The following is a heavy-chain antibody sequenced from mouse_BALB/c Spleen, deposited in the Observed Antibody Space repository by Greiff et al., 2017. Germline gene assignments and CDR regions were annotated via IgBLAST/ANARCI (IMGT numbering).Heavy chain of an antibody. CDR3: ARRYDGTFDY. CDR1: GYTFTSYT. CDR2: INPSSGYT. Sequence: VKLQESAAELARPGASVKMSCKASGYTFTSYTMHWVKQRPGQGLEWIGYINPSSGYTEYNQKFKDKTTLTADKSSSTAYMQLSSLTSEDSAVYYCARRYDGTFDYWGQGTTLTVSS. V-gene: IGHV1-4*02. D-gene: IGHD2-14*01. J-gene: IGHJ2*01.